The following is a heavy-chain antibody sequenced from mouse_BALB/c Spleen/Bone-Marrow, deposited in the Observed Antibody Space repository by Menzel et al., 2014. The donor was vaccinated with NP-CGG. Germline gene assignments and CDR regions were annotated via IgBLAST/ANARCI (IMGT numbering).Heavy chain of an antibody. D-gene: IGHD6-5*01. J-gene: IGHJ2*01. V-gene: IGHV1-47*01. Sequence: QVQLKQSGAELVKHGASVKMYCKAFGYTFTTYPIEWMRKNHGKNLEWIGNFNPYDDDTKYNEQLKGKAKLTVDKSSTTVSLELSRLTSDDSAVYYCARGAYGLFDYWGQGTTLTVSS. CDR3: ARGAYGLFDY. CDR1: GYTFTTYP. CDR2: FNPYDDDT.